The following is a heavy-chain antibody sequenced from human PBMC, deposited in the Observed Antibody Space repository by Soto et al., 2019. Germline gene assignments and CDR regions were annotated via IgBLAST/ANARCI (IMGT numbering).Heavy chain of an antibody. CDR2: IIPIFGTA. J-gene: IGHJ6*02. D-gene: IGHD1-7*01. CDR3: ARDSPYNWNYTHYYYYGMDV. CDR1: GGTFSSYA. Sequence: QVQLVQSGAEVKKPGSSVKVSCKASGGTFSSYAISWVRQAPGQGLEWMGGIIPIFGTANYAQKFQGRVTITADESTRTAYMELSSLRSEDTAVYYCARDSPYNWNYTHYYYYGMDVWGQGTTVTVSS. V-gene: IGHV1-69*01.